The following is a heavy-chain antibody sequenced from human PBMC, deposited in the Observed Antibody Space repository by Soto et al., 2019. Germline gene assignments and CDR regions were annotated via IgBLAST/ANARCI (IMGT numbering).Heavy chain of an antibody. CDR1: GYTFTSYY. J-gene: IGHJ4*02. D-gene: IGHD2-15*01. CDR2: INPSGGST. CDR3: ARVYCSGGSCYSIDY. Sequence: QVQLVQSGAEVKKPGASVKVSCKASGYTFTSYYMHWVRQAPGQGLEWMGIINPSGGSTSYAQKSRGRVSMTRDKYTRTVYMELSSLRSEDTAVYYCARVYCSGGSCYSIDYWGQGTLVTVSS. V-gene: IGHV1-46*03.